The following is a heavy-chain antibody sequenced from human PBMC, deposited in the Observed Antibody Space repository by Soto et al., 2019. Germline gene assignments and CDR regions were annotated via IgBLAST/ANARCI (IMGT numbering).Heavy chain of an antibody. CDR2: TYYRFKWYN. V-gene: IGHV6-1*01. Sequence: SQPLSLTCAISGDSVSINSAAWNWLRQSPSRGLEWLGRTYYRFKWYNDYAVSVKSRITINPDTSKNQFSLQLSSVTPEDTAVYYCARWAHEGEAFDIWGQGTMVTVSS. D-gene: IGHD1-26*01. CDR3: ARWAHEGEAFDI. CDR1: GDSVSINSAA. J-gene: IGHJ3*02.